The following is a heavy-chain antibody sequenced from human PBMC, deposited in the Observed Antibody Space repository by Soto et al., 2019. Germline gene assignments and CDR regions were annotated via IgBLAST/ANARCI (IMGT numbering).Heavy chain of an antibody. Sequence: LRLSCAASGFTFSSYGMHWVRQAPGKGLEWVAVIWYDGSNKYYADSVKGRFTISRDNSKNTLYLQMNSLRAEDTAVYYCAREPTLTTAVVNGYYGMDVWGQGTTVTVSS. V-gene: IGHV3-33*01. CDR1: GFTFSSYG. CDR3: AREPTLTTAVVNGYYGMDV. CDR2: IWYDGSNK. D-gene: IGHD5-18*01. J-gene: IGHJ6*02.